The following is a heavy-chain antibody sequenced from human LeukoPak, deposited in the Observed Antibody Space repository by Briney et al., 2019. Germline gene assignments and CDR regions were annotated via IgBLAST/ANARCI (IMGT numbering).Heavy chain of an antibody. CDR1: GLTFTSSD. Sequence: GGSLRLSCVASGLTFTSSDFNWIRQAPGKGLAWLSTITRSGSNLYYADSVKGRFTTSRDDAKDSVYLQMESLRVEDTAIYYCARNFDSWGQGTLVTVSS. CDR2: ITRSGSNL. CDR3: ARNFDS. J-gene: IGHJ4*02. V-gene: IGHV3-21*01.